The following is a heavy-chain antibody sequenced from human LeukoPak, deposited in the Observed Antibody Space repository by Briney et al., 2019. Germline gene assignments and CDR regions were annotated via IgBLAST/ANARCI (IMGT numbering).Heavy chain of an antibody. J-gene: IGHJ4*02. CDR3: ARSGRRDLLRTYFDY. V-gene: IGHV3-30*09. D-gene: IGHD1-14*01. CDR2: ISYDGSNK. Sequence: GGSLRLSCAASGFTFSSYAIHWVRQAPGKGLEWVAVISYDGSNKYYADSVKGRFAISRDNSKNTLFLQMNSLRAEDTAVYYCARSGRRDLLRTYFDYWGQGTLVTVSS. CDR1: GFTFSSYA.